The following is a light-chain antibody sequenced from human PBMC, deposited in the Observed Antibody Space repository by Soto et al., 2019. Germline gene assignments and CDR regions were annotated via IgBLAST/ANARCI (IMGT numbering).Light chain of an antibody. V-gene: IGKV3-20*01. CDR1: QSVSSIY. CDR3: HQYRSSPQT. J-gene: IGKJ1*01. CDR2: GAS. Sequence: EIVFTQSPGTLSLSPGERATLSCRSSQSVSSIYLAWYQQKPGQDPRLLVYGASSRATGIPDRFSGSGAGTDFTLTISSLEPEDFAVYFCHQYRSSPQTFGQGTKVDI.